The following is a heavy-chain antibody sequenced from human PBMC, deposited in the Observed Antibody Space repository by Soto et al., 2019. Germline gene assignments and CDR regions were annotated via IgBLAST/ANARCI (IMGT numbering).Heavy chain of an antibody. CDR2: IIPILGIA. D-gene: IGHD2-2*01. CDR3: ARDRYCSSTSCPDDAFDI. V-gene: IGHV1-69*04. CDR1: GGTFSSYT. Sequence: SVKVSCKASGGTFSSYTISWVRQAPGQGLEWMGRIIPILGIANYAQKFQGRVTITADKSTSTAYMELSSLRSEDTAVYYCARDRYCSSTSCPDDAFDIWGQGTMVTVSS. J-gene: IGHJ3*02.